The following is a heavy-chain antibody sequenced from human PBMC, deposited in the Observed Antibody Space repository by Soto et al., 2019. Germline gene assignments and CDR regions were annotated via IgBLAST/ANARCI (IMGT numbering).Heavy chain of an antibody. CDR3: AREVRDTAVADFGY. Sequence: EVQLVESGGGLVQPGGSLRLSCAASGFTFSSYSMNWVRQAPGKGLEWLSYISSSISTMHYADSVKGRFTISRDNAKNSLYQQINGLRDEDTAVYYWAREVRDTAVADFGYWGQGTLVTVSS. V-gene: IGHV3-48*02. D-gene: IGHD5-18*01. J-gene: IGHJ4*02. CDR1: GFTFSSYS. CDR2: ISSSISTM.